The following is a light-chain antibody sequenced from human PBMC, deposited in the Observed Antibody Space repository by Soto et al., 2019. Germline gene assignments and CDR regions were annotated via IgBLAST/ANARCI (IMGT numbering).Light chain of an antibody. CDR2: GAS. CDR1: QSFGNN. CDR3: QQYNNWPFT. J-gene: IGKJ3*01. Sequence: IVMTQSPATLSVSPGERATLSCRASQSFGNNLAWYQQKPGQAPRLLIYGASTRATGIPARFSGSGSGTEFTLTISSLQSEDLQISSCQQYNNWPFTFGPGTKVDNK. V-gene: IGKV3D-15*01.